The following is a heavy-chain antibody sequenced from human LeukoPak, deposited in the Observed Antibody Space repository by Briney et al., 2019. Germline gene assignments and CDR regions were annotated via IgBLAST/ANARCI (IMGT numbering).Heavy chain of an antibody. V-gene: IGHV3-15*01. J-gene: IGHJ4*02. CDR1: GFTFSNAW. CDR2: IKSKTDGGTT. Sequence: PGGSLRLSCEASGFTFSNAWMSWVRQAPGKGLEWVGRIKSKTDGGTTDYAAPVKGRFTISRDDSKNTLYLQMNSLKTEDTAVYYCTTGTWIQLWLPDYWGQGTLVTVSS. D-gene: IGHD5-18*01. CDR3: TTGTWIQLWLPDY.